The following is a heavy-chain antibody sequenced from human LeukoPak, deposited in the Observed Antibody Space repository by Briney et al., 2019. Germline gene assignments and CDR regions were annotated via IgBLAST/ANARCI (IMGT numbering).Heavy chain of an antibody. D-gene: IGHD6-13*01. CDR3: ARGDGSSSWTPHWYFDL. Sequence: PSETLSLTCAVYGGSFSGYYWSWLRQPPGKGLEWIGEINHSGSTNYNPSLKSRVTISVDTSKNQFSLKLSSVTAADTAVYYCARGDGSSSWTPHWYFDLWGRGTLVTVFS. CDR1: GGSFSGYY. J-gene: IGHJ2*01. CDR2: INHSGST. V-gene: IGHV4-34*01.